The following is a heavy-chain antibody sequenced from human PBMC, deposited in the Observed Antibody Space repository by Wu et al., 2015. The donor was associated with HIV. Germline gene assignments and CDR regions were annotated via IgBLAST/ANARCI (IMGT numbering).Heavy chain of an antibody. V-gene: IGHV1-18*01. J-gene: IGHJ4*02. Sequence: LVQSGVEVKKPGASVNVSCKASGYTFTSYGITWVRQAPGQGLEWVGWISGYNAKTNYAQKLQDRVTMTRDTSTSTAYMELRSLKSDDTAVYYCARDMRSNWKGIDYWGQGTLVTVSS. CDR1: GYTFTSYG. CDR2: ISGYNAKT. CDR3: ARDMRSNWKGIDY. D-gene: IGHD1-20*01.